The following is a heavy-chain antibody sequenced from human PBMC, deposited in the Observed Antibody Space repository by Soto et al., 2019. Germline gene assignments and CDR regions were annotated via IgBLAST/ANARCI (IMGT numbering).Heavy chain of an antibody. CDR1: GFIFDDFA. D-gene: IGHD2-8*01. CDR2: ITWNSASV. V-gene: IGHV3-9*01. CDR3: TKEVYGMGYYYYGMDV. J-gene: IGHJ6*02. Sequence: LRLSCAASGFIFDDFAMHWVRQAPGKGLEWVSSITWNSASVAYADSVKGRFTISRDNAKNSLYLQMNNLRPEDAALYYCTKEVYGMGYYYYGMDVWGQGTTVTVSS.